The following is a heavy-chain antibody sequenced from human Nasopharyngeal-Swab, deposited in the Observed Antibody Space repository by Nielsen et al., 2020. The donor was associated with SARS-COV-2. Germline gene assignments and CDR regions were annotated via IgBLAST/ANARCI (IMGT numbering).Heavy chain of an antibody. J-gene: IGHJ4*02. CDR3: ARVPRVSLGGVIVNFFDY. D-gene: IGHD3-16*02. Sequence: SETLSLTCAVYGGSFSGYYWNWIRQPPGKGLEWIGEINHSRSTNYNPSLKSRVTISVDTSKNQFSLKLSSVTAADTAVYYCARVPRVSLGGVIVNFFDYWGQGTLVTVSS. CDR2: INHSRST. CDR1: GGSFSGYY. V-gene: IGHV4-34*01.